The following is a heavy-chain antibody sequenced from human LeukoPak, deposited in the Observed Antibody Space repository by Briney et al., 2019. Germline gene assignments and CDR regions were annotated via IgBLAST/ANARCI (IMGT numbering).Heavy chain of an antibody. CDR3: AGGRTDIVVVPATPRNYYFDY. CDR2: IMPMFGKT. Sequence: ASVKVSCKASGGTFSSYDISWVRQAPGQGLEWMGGIMPMFGKTNYAQKFQGRVTTTADKATSTAYMELSSLRSEDTAVYYCAGGRTDIVVVPATPRNYYFDYWGQGTLVTVSS. CDR1: GGTFSSYD. J-gene: IGHJ4*02. V-gene: IGHV1-69*06. D-gene: IGHD2-2*01.